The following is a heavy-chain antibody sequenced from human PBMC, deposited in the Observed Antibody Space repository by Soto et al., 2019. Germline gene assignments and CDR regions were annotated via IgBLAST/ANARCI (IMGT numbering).Heavy chain of an antibody. V-gene: IGHV4-34*01. CDR2: INHSGST. CDR1: GGPFSGYY. D-gene: IGHD3-10*01. CDR3: ARKVWFGESRFDY. J-gene: IGHJ4*02. Sequence: QVQLQQWGAGLLKPSETLSLTCAVYGGPFSGYYWSWIRQPPGKGLVWIGEINHSGSTNYNPSLKSRVTISVDKSKNQFSLKLSSVTAADTAVYYCARKVWFGESRFDYWGQGTLVTVSS.